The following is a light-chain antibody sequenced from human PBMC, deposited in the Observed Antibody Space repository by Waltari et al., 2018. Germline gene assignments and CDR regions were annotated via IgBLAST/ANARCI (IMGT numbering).Light chain of an antibody. CDR3: QHYYSYPLT. CDR2: KAS. CDR1: QSISSW. V-gene: IGKV1-5*03. J-gene: IGKJ4*01. Sequence: DIQMTQSPSTLSASVGDSVTITCRASQSISSWLAWYQQKPGKPPKLLIYKASSLESGVPSRFSGSGSGTEFTLTINSLQPDDFATYYCQHYYSYPLTFGGGTKVEIK.